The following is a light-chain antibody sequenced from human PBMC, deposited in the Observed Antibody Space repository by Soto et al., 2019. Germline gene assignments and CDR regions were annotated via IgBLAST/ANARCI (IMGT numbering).Light chain of an antibody. J-gene: IGLJ3*02. CDR1: SSDVGSNDL. V-gene: IGLV2-23*02. CDR2: EVT. CDR3: SSDAGSYTWV. Sequence: QSVLNQPASVSGSPGQSITISCTGTSSDVGSNDLVSWYQQYPGKAPELIIYEVTKRPSGVSNRFSGSKSGNTASLTISGLQAEDEAEYHCSSDAGSYTWVFGGGTKVTVL.